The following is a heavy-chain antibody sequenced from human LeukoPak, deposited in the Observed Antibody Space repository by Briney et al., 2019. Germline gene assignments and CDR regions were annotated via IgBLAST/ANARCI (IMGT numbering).Heavy chain of an antibody. V-gene: IGHV1-46*01. J-gene: IGHJ4*02. CDR3: ARRESIYCSSTSCYPPDY. D-gene: IGHD2-2*01. Sequence: ASVKVSCKASGYTFTSYYMHWVRQAPGQGLEWMGIINPSGGSTGYAQKFQGRVTMTRDTSTSTVYMELSSLRSEDTAVYYCARRESIYCSSTSCYPPDYWGQGTLVTVSS. CDR1: GYTFTSYY. CDR2: INPSGGST.